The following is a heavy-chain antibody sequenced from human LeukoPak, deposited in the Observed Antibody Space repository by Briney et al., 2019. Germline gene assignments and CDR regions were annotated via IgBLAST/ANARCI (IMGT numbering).Heavy chain of an antibody. CDR2: FDPEDGET. D-gene: IGHD3-10*01. J-gene: IGHJ4*02. CDR1: GYTLTELS. Sequence: ASVKVSCKVSGYTLTELSMHWVRQAPGKGLEWMGGFDPEDGETIYAQKFQGRVTMTEDTSTDTAYMELRSLRSDDTAVYYCARGSGSPTGDFDYWGQGTLVTVSS. V-gene: IGHV1-24*01. CDR3: ARGSGSPTGDFDY.